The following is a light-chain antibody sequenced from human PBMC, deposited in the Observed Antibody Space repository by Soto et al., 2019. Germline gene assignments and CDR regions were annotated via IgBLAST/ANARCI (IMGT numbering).Light chain of an antibody. J-gene: IGKJ4*01. CDR3: QHYSNTPT. V-gene: IGKV3-20*01. CDR2: GSS. Sequence: EIVMTQSPATLSFSPGERASLSCRASQSVSSYLAWYHQKPGQAPRLLIYGSSTRATGIPERFSGSGSGTDFTLTISRLDPEDFAVYYCQHYSNTPTFGGGTKVDI. CDR1: QSVSSY.